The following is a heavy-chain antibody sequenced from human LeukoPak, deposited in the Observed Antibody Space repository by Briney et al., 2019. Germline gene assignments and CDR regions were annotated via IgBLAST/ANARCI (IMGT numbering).Heavy chain of an antibody. Sequence: GGSLRLSCAASGFTFSSYGMHWVRQAPGKGLEWVSGISWNSGSIGYADSVKGRFTISRDNAKNSLYLQMNSLRAEDTALYYCAKGGIAAAGSPDYWGQGTLVTVSS. CDR3: AKGGIAAAGSPDY. V-gene: IGHV3-9*01. CDR1: GFTFSSYG. J-gene: IGHJ4*02. CDR2: ISWNSGSI. D-gene: IGHD6-13*01.